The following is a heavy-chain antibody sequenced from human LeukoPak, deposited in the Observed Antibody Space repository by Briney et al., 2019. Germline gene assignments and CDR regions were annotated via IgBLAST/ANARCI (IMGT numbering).Heavy chain of an antibody. CDR3: GKTTAGYSSGRFPGWPVDY. V-gene: IGHV3-21*04. CDR2: ISYSSSYI. CDR1: GFTFSSYT. Sequence: PGGSLRLSCEASGFTFSSYTMNWVRQAPGKGLEWVSSISYSSSYIYYADSVKGRFTISRDNSKNTLYLQMNSLRAEDTAVYYCGKTTAGYSSGRFPGWPVDYWGQGTLVTVSS. J-gene: IGHJ4*02. D-gene: IGHD6-19*01.